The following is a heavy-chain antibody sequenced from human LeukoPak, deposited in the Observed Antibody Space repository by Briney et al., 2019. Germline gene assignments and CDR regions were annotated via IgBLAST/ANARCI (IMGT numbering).Heavy chain of an antibody. J-gene: IGHJ4*02. CDR3: ASTYCSSTSCYLGAFDY. CDR1: GGTFSSYA. CDR2: IIPIFGTA. Sequence: GASVKVSCKASGGTFSSYAISWVRQAPGQGLEWMGGIIPIFGTANYAQKFQGRVTITTDESTSTAYMELSSLRSEDTALYYCASTYCSSTSCYLGAFDYWGQGTLVTVSS. V-gene: IGHV1-69*05. D-gene: IGHD2-2*01.